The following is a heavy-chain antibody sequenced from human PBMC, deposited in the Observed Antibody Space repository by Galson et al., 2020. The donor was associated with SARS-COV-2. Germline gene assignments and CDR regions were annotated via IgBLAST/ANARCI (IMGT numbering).Heavy chain of an antibody. CDR3: AKDRGMDYGDQLDY. CDR1: GFTFNRCA. V-gene: IGHV3-23*01. CDR2: ISGSGGSK. J-gene: IGHJ4*02. Sequence: TGGSLRLSCAASGFTFNRCAMSWVRQAPGKGLEWVSSISGSGGSKYSADSVKGRFVISRDSSKNTVYLQMNSLRVDDTAVYYCAKDRGMDYGDQLDYWGQGTLVTVSS. D-gene: IGHD4-17*01.